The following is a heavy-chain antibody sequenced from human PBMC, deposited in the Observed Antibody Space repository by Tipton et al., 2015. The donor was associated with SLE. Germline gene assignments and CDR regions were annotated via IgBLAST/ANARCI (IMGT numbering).Heavy chain of an antibody. CDR3: ARAKIWGFDAFDI. V-gene: IGHV3-11*04. CDR1: GFIFSDYY. J-gene: IGHJ3*02. Sequence: SLRLSCAVSGFIFSDYYMSWIRQAPGKGLEWVSYISSSGSSIYYADSVKGRFTISRDNAKNSLYLQMNSLRAEDTAVYYCARAKIWGFDAFDIWGQGTMVTVSS. D-gene: IGHD3-16*01. CDR2: ISSSGSSI.